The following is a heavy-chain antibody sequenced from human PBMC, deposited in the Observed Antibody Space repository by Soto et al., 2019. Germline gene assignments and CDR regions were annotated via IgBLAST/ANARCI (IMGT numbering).Heavy chain of an antibody. CDR1: GFTFSDYY. Sequence: PGGSLRLSCAASGFTFSDYYMSWIRQAPGKGLEWVSYISSSGSTIYYADSVKGRFTISRDNAKNSLYLQMNSLRAEDTAVYYCASSRQWLRLIPDYWGQGTLVTVSS. J-gene: IGHJ4*02. D-gene: IGHD5-12*01. V-gene: IGHV3-11*01. CDR3: ASSRQWLRLIPDY. CDR2: ISSSGSTI.